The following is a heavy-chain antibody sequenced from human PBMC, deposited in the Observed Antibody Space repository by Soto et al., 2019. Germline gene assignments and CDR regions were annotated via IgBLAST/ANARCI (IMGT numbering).Heavy chain of an antibody. V-gene: IGHV4-34*01. CDR1: GGTFSGYY. J-gene: IGHJ5*02. D-gene: IGHD3-3*01. Sequence: SETLSLTCAVYGGTFSGYYWSWIRQPPGKGLEWIGEINHSGSTNYNPSLKSRVTISVDTSKNQFSLKLSSVTAADTAVYYCARCVTYYDFWSGYRSNWFGPWGQGTLVTVSS. CDR2: INHSGST. CDR3: ARCVTYYDFWSGYRSNWFGP.